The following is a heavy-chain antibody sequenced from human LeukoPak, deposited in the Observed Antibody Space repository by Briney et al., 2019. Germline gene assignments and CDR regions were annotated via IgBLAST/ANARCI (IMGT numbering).Heavy chain of an antibody. D-gene: IGHD2-15*01. CDR2: INPNSGGT. Sequence: GASVKVSCKASGYTFTSYGISWVRQAPGQGLEWMGWINPNSGGTNYAQKFQGRVTMTRDTSISTAYMELSRLRSDDTAVYYCARVSSGHDAFDIWGQGTMVTVSS. V-gene: IGHV1-2*02. J-gene: IGHJ3*02. CDR1: GYTFTSYG. CDR3: ARVSSGHDAFDI.